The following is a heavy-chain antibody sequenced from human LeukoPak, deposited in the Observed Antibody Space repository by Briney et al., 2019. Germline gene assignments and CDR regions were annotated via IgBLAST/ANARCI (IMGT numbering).Heavy chain of an antibody. D-gene: IGHD1-26*01. Sequence: SSETLSLTCTVSGGSISSYYWSWIRQPPGKGLEWIGYIYYSGSTNYNPSLKSRVTISVDTSKNQFSLKLSSVTAADTAVYYCARHTRSYYFDYWGQGTLVTVSS. CDR1: GGSISSYY. CDR3: ARHTRSYYFDY. J-gene: IGHJ4*02. V-gene: IGHV4-59*08. CDR2: IYYSGST.